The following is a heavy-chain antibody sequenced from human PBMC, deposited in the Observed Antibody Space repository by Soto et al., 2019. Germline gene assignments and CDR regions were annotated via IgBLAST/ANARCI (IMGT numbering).Heavy chain of an antibody. CDR3: ARDLLRADS. CDR2: INPYGGST. J-gene: IGHJ4*02. Sequence: HVQLVHSGDEVKEPGASVKVLCKASGYIFDNYYMHWVRQAPGQGLEWMAIINPYGGSTNYAQNYQGRLTLTSDTSTSTVYMELSSLRSEDTAVYYCARDLLRADSWGQGTLVTVSS. V-gene: IGHV1-46*02. D-gene: IGHD2-8*01. CDR1: GYIFDNYY.